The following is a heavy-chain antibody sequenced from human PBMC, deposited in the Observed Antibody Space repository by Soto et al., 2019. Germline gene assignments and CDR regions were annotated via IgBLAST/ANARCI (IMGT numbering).Heavy chain of an antibody. V-gene: IGHV3-30*18. CDR1: GFTFSSYG. Sequence: GGSLRLSCAASGFTFSSYGMHWVRQAPGKGLEWVAVISYDGSNKYYADSVKGRFTISRDSSKNTLYLQMNSLRAEDTAVYYCAKDQAATYYDFWSGYFWQNYFDYWGQGTLVTVSS. CDR3: AKDQAATYYDFWSGYFWQNYFDY. D-gene: IGHD3-3*01. CDR2: ISYDGSNK. J-gene: IGHJ4*02.